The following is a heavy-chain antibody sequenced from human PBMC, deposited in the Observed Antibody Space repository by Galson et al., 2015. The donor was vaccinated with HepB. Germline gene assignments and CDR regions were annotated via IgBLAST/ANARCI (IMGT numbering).Heavy chain of an antibody. CDR3: ARVAFSSWYRYFDY. D-gene: IGHD6-13*01. CDR1: GFTFSTYT. Sequence: LRLSCAASGFTFSTYTMNWVRQAPGKGLEWVSVIYSGGSTYYADSVKGRFTISRDNSKNTLYLQMNSLRAEDTAVYYCARVAFSSWYRYFDYWGQGTLVTVSS. J-gene: IGHJ4*02. V-gene: IGHV3-66*02. CDR2: IYSGGST.